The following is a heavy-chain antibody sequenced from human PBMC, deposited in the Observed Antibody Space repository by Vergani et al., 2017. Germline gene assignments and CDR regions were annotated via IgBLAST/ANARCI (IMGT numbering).Heavy chain of an antibody. V-gene: IGHV1-69*06. J-gene: IGHJ5*02. D-gene: IGHD3-22*01. CDR2: IIPIFGTA. Sequence: QVQLVQSGAEVKKPGSSVKVSCKASGGTFSSYAISWVRQAPGQGLEWMGGIIPIFGTANYAQKFQGRVTITTDTSTSTAYMELRSLRSDDTAVYYCARTQYYYDSSGWFDPWGQGTLVTVSS. CDR1: GGTFSSYA. CDR3: ARTQYYYDSSGWFDP.